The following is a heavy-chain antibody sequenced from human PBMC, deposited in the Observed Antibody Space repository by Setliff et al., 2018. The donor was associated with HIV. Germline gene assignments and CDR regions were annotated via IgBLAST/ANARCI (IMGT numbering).Heavy chain of an antibody. CDR1: SESIVSYY. D-gene: IGHD1-1*01. Sequence: SETLSLTCAVFSESIVSYYWNWIRQPPGRGLEWIGYIHTSGRTKYSPSLKSRLTILVDTSKKQFSLRLTSVTAADTAVYYCSRAAYDAVDWLDPWGQGTLVTVSS. V-gene: IGHV4-4*08. CDR2: IHTSGRT. CDR3: SRAAYDAVDWLDP. J-gene: IGHJ5*02.